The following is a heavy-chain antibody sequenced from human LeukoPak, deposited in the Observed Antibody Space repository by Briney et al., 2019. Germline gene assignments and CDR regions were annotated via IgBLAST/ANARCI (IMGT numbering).Heavy chain of an antibody. J-gene: IGHJ4*02. V-gene: IGHV3-11*01. CDR1: GFTFSDYY. CDR2: ISSSGSTI. CDR3: AKPQLELLAFDY. Sequence: GGSLRLSCAASGFTFSDYYMSWIRQAPGKGLEWVSYISSSGSTIYYADSVKGRFTISRDNAKNSLYLQMNSLRAEDTAVYYCAKPQLELLAFDYWGQGTLVTVSS. D-gene: IGHD1-7*01.